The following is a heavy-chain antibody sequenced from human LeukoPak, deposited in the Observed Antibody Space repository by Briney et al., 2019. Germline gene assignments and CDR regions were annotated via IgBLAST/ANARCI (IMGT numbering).Heavy chain of an antibody. CDR1: GYSISSGYY. CDR2: IYHSGST. J-gene: IGHJ5*02. CDR3: ARHAGNYDFWSGYSYWFDP. D-gene: IGHD3-3*01. V-gene: IGHV4-38-2*01. Sequence: SETLSLTCAVSGYSISSGYYWGWIRQPPGKGLEWIGSIYHSGSTYYNPSLKSRVTISVGTSKNQFSLKLSSVTAADTAVYYCARHAGNYDFWSGYSYWFDPWGQGTLVTVSS.